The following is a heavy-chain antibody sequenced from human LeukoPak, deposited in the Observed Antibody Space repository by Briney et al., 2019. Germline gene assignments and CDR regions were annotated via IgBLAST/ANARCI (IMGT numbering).Heavy chain of an antibody. CDR3: ARVIAVAGGVPPRYFDY. CDR2: IYTSGST. V-gene: IGHV4-61*02. CDR1: GGSISSGSYY. D-gene: IGHD6-19*01. J-gene: IGHJ4*02. Sequence: PSQTLSLTCTVSGGSISSGSYYWSWIRQPAGKGLEWIGRIYTSGSTNYNPSLKSRVTISVDTSKNQFSLRLNSVTAADTAVYYRARVIAVAGGVPPRYFDYWGQGTLVTVSS.